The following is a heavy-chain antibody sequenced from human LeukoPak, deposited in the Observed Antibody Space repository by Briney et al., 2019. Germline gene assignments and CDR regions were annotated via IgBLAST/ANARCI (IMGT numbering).Heavy chain of an antibody. CDR1: GGSFSGYY. J-gene: IGHJ6*03. CDR3: ARVSSGYYYYYYYYMDV. V-gene: IGHV4-34*01. CDR2: INHSGST. Sequence: SETLSLTCAVYGGSFSGYYWGWIRQPPGKGLEWIGEINHSGSTNYNPSLKSRVTISVDTSKNQFSLKLSSVTAADTAVYYCARVSSGYYYYYYYYMDVWGKGTTATVSS. D-gene: IGHD3-22*01.